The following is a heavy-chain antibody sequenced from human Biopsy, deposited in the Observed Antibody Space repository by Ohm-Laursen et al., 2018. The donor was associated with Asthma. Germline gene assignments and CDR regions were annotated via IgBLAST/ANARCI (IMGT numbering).Heavy chain of an antibody. J-gene: IGHJ4*02. CDR1: GGTFNTYV. D-gene: IGHD2-2*01. CDR2: INSVFGTT. Sequence: GASVKVSCKSLGGTFNTYVIGWVRQAPGQGLEWMGGINSVFGTTTYPQKFQDRVTITADDSTSTVYMALSSLRSEDTAVYYCARKAGSCISRTCYSLDFWGQGTLVTVSS. CDR3: ARKAGSCISRTCYSLDF. V-gene: IGHV1-69*13.